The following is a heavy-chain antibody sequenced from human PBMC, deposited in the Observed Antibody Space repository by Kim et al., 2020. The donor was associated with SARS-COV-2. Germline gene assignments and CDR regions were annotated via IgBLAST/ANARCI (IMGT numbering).Heavy chain of an antibody. D-gene: IGHD2-15*01. CDR3: ARRARRYCSGGSCLWGAFDI. J-gene: IGHJ3*02. V-gene: IGHV4-39*01. Sequence: RVTISGDTSKNQFSLKLSSVTAADTAVYYCARRARRYCSGGSCLWGAFDIWGQGTMVTVSS.